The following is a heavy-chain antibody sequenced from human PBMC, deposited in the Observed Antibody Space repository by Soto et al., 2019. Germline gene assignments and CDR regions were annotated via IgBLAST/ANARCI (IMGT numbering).Heavy chain of an antibody. J-gene: IGHJ1*01. D-gene: IGHD2-2*01. CDR3: ARASSRPTLDS. Sequence: ASVKVSCKSSGYTFSIYSINWVRQAPGHGLEWVGWISPYNVDTHYAQKLQGRVTMTTDTSTSTAYMELKSLRSDDTAVYYCARASSRPTLDSWGPGRLFTVYS. V-gene: IGHV1-18*04. CDR1: GYTFSIYS. CDR2: ISPYNVDT.